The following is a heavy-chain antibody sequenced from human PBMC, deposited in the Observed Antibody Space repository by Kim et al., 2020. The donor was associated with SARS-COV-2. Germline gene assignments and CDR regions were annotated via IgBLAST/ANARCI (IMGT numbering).Heavy chain of an antibody. Sequence: GGSLRLSCAASGFTFSSYAMHWVRQAPGKGLEWVAVISYDGSNKYYADSVKGRFTISRDNSKNTLYLQMNSLRAEDTAVYYCARGDIVVVPAAAYGMDVWGQGTTVTVSS. CDR3: ARGDIVVVPAAAYGMDV. CDR1: GFTFSSYA. V-gene: IGHV3-30*04. D-gene: IGHD2-2*01. J-gene: IGHJ6*02. CDR2: ISYDGSNK.